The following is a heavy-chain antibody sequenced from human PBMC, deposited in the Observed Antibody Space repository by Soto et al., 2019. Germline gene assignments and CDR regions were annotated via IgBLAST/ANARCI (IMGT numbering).Heavy chain of an antibody. CDR1: GGSISSGGYY. D-gene: IGHD1-1*01. J-gene: IGHJ3*02. CDR3: ARRGGYSDAFDI. Sequence: NPSETLSLTCTVSGGSISSGGYYWSWIRQHPGKGLEWIGYIYYSGSTYYNPSLKSRVTISVDTSKNQFSLKLSSVTAADTAVYYCARRGGYSDAFDIWGQGTMVTVSS. V-gene: IGHV4-31*03. CDR2: IYYSGST.